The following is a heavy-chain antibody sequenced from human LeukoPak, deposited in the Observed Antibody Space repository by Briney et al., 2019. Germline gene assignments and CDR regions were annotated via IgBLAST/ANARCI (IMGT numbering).Heavy chain of an antibody. CDR3: ARGFRQGYDSNWFDP. V-gene: IGHV1-69*13. CDR1: GGTFSSYA. J-gene: IGHJ5*02. Sequence: SVNVSCKASGGTFSSYAISWVRQAPGQGLEWMGGIIPIFGTANYAQKFQGRVTITADESTSTAYMELSSLRSEDTAVYYCARGFRQGYDSNWFDPWGQGTLVTVSS. CDR2: IIPIFGTA. D-gene: IGHD3-16*01.